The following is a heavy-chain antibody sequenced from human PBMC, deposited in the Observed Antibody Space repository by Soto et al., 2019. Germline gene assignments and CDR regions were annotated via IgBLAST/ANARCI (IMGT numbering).Heavy chain of an antibody. CDR3: ARDSPYDFWSGYTNAFDI. J-gene: IGHJ3*02. Sequence: PSETLSLTCTVSGGSISSRGYYWSWIRQHPGRGLEWIGYIYYSGSTYYNPSLKSRVTISVDMSENQFSLKLSSVTAADTAVYYCARDSPYDFWSGYTNAFDIWGKGTMVTVSS. CDR1: GGSISSRGYY. CDR2: IYYSGST. V-gene: IGHV4-31*03. D-gene: IGHD3-3*01.